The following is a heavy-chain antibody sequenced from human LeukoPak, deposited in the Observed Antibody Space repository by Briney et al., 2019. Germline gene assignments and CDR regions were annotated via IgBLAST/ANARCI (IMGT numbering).Heavy chain of an antibody. Sequence: GGSLRLSCAASGFTFTTYGMHWVRQAPGMGLEWVASIPFDGSNKYYADSVKGRFTISRDNSKNTLYLQMNSLRAEDTAVYYCAKDLDNLNPYYDSSGYFDYWGQGTLVTVSS. CDR1: GFTFTTYG. D-gene: IGHD3-22*01. J-gene: IGHJ4*02. CDR3: AKDLDNLNPYYDSSGYFDY. V-gene: IGHV3-30*02. CDR2: IPFDGSNK.